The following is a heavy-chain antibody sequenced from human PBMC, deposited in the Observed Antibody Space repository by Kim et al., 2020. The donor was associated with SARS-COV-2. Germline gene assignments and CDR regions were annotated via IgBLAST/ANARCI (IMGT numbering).Heavy chain of an antibody. CDR3: ARESLKGGSPFDP. V-gene: IGHV3-48*02. Sequence: GGSLRLSCAASGFTFSSYSMNWVRQAPGKGLEWVSYISSSSSTIYYADSVKGRFTISRDNAKNSLYLQMNSLRDEDTAVYYCARESLKGGSPFDPWGQGTLGTVSS. CDR1: GFTFSSYS. J-gene: IGHJ5*02. D-gene: IGHD3-16*02. CDR2: ISSSSSTI.